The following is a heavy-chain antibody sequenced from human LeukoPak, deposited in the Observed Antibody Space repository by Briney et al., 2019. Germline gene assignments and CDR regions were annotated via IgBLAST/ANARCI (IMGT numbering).Heavy chain of an antibody. Sequence: GATVKVSCKTSGFLFSAYYMHWVQQAPGKGFRWMGRIDPEDGKSTYAEDFQGRVTLTADMSTDTAYMELSRLTSEDTALYYCTTGRGAYDVFDFWGQGSLVIVSS. V-gene: IGHV1-69-2*01. CDR3: TTGRGAYDVFDF. D-gene: IGHD1-1*01. CDR2: IDPEDGKS. J-gene: IGHJ4*02. CDR1: GFLFSAYY.